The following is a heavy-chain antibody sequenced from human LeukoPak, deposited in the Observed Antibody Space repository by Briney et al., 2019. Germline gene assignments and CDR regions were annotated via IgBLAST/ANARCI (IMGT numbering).Heavy chain of an antibody. CDR3: ARLETSSGSLSYFDY. J-gene: IGHJ4*02. CDR2: INHSGST. Sequence: SETLSLTCSVSGDSMRGYYWSWIRQPPGKGLEWIGEINHSGSTNYNPSLKSRVTISVDTSKNQFSLKLSSVTAADTAVYYCARLETSSGSLSYFDYWGQGTLVTVSS. V-gene: IGHV4-34*01. D-gene: IGHD6-19*01. CDR1: GDSMRGYY.